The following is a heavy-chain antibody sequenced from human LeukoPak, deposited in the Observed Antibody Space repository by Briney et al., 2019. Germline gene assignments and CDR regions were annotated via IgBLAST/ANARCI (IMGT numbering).Heavy chain of an antibody. J-gene: IGHJ4*02. D-gene: IGHD2-8*02. CDR3: AKDGDAFDWWLYD. CDR2: ISYDGSNK. V-gene: IGHV3-30*18. Sequence: PGRSLRLSCATSGFTFSSYGMHWVRQAPGKGLEWVAVISYDGSNKYYADSVRGRFTISRDNSENSLYLQIKSLRAEDTAVYYCAKDGDAFDWWLYDWGQGTLVTVSS. CDR1: GFTFSSYG.